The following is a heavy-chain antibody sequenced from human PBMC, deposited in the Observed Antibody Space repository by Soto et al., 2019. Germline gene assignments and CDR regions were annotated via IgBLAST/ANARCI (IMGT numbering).Heavy chain of an antibody. CDR1: GGSFSGYY. CDR3: ARRDYVLDH. V-gene: IGHV4-34*01. J-gene: IGHJ4*02. D-gene: IGHD4-17*01. CDR2: INHSGST. Sequence: SETLSLTCAVYGGSFSGYYWSWIRQPPGKGLEWIGEINHSGSTNYNPSLKSRVTISVDTSKNQFSLKLSSVTAADTAVYYCARRDYVLDHWGQGTLVTVSS.